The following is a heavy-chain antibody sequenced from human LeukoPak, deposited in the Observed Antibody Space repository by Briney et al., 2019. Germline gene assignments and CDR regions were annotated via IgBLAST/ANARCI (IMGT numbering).Heavy chain of an antibody. Sequence: PSETLSLTCAVYGGSFSGYYWSWIRQPPGKGLEWIGYIYTSGSTNYNPSLKSRVTISVDTSKNQFSLKLSSVTAADTAVYYCASGHYDYVWGSYRPFDYWGQGTLVTVSS. CDR3: ASGHYDYVWGSYRPFDY. D-gene: IGHD3-16*02. J-gene: IGHJ4*02. CDR1: GGSFSGYY. CDR2: IYTSGST. V-gene: IGHV4-4*09.